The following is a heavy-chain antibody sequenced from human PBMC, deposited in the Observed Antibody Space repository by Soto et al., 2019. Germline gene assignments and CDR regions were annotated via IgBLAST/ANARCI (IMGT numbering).Heavy chain of an antibody. J-gene: IGHJ4*02. CDR1: GFTFSNYN. D-gene: IGHD6-19*01. CDR3: ARYAEGGGWRHVY. V-gene: IGHV3-48*02. CDR2: ISSSTSTI. Sequence: EVQLVESGGGLVQPGGSLRLSCAASGFTFSNYNMNWVRQAPGKGLEWISYISSSTSTIYYADSVKGRFTISRDNAKNSLYLQMNSLRDEDTAVDYCARYAEGGGWRHVYWGQGTLVTVSS.